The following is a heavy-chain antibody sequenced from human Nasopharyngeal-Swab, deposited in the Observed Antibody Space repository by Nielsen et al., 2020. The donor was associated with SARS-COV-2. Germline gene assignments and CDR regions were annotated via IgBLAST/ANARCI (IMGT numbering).Heavy chain of an antibody. CDR2: IYYSGST. J-gene: IGHJ4*02. V-gene: IGHV4-39*01. D-gene: IGHD6-13*01. CDR3: ARWKGIAAAWDY. Sequence: WLRQRPGKGLDWIGSIYYSGSTYYNPSLKSRVTISVDTSKNHFSLKLSSVTAADTAVYYCARWKGIAAAWDYWGQGTLVTVSS.